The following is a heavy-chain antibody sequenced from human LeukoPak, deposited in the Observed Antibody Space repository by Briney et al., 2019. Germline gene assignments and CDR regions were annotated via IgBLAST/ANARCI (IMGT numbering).Heavy chain of an antibody. Sequence: SETLSLTCAVYGGSFSGYYWSWIRQPPGKGLEWSGEINHRGSTNHNPSLKSRVTASLDTSKNQFSLKLSSVTAADTAVYYCARAPGAALDWGQGTLVTVSS. CDR3: ARAPGAALD. CDR1: GGSFSGYY. D-gene: IGHD2-15*01. CDR2: INHRGST. V-gene: IGHV4-34*01. J-gene: IGHJ4*02.